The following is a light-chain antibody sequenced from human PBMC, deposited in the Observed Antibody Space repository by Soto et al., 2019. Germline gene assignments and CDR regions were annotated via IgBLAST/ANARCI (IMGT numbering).Light chain of an antibody. V-gene: IGKV3-11*01. CDR3: QQRSNWPPEIT. CDR2: DVF. J-gene: IGKJ5*01. CDR1: QSISIY. Sequence: EIVLTQSPATLSLSPGERATLSCRASQSISIYLAWYQQKPGQAPRLLIYDVFNRATGIPARFSGSGSGTDFTLTISSLEPEDFAVYYCQQRSNWPPEITFGQGTRLEI.